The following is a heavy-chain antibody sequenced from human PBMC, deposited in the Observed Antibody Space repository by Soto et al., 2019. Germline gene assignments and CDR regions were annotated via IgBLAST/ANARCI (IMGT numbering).Heavy chain of an antibody. Sequence: ASVKVSCKASGYTFTSYAMHWVRQAPGQRLEWMGWINAGNGNTKYSQKFQGRVTITRATSASTAYMELSSLRSEDTAVYYCARGREARLLWFGELSSPAASRGFNYWGQGTLVTVSS. J-gene: IGHJ4*02. CDR3: ARGREARLLWFGELSSPAASRGFNY. D-gene: IGHD3-10*01. CDR2: INAGNGNT. V-gene: IGHV1-3*01. CDR1: GYTFTSYA.